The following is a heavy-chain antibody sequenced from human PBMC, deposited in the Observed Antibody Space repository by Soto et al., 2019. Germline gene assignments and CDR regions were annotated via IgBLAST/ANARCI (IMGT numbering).Heavy chain of an antibody. J-gene: IGHJ4*02. CDR1: GFSLSTSRVG. CDR3: AHRLPEAAWDY. Sequence: QITLKESGPTLVKPTQTLTLTCTFSGFSLSTSRVGVGWIRQPPGKALEWLALIYWDDDKRYSPSLRSRLTITKDTSKIQVVLAMTNMDPVDTATYCCAHRLPEAAWDYWGQGTLVTVSS. D-gene: IGHD6-25*01. CDR2: IYWDDDK. V-gene: IGHV2-5*02.